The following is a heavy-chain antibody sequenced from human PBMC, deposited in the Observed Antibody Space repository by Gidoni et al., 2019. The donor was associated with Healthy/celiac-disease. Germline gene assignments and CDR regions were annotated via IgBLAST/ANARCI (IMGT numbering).Heavy chain of an antibody. D-gene: IGHD4-17*01. CDR1: GFTFSSYA. V-gene: IGHV3-23*01. Sequence: VQPGGSLRLSCAASGFTFSSYAMSWVRQAPGKGLEWVSAISGSGGSTYYADSVKGRFTISRDNSKNTLYLQMNSLRAEDTAVYYCAKVQYGDYVRSLAYFDYWGQGTLVTVSS. CDR3: AKVQYGDYVRSLAYFDY. J-gene: IGHJ4*02. CDR2: ISGSGGST.